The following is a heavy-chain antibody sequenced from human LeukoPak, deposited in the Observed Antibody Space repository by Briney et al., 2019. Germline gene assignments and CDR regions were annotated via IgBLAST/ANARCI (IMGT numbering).Heavy chain of an antibody. CDR1: GFTFSSYS. CDR3: ARDITMVRGVSYGMDV. J-gene: IGHJ6*02. CDR2: ISSSSSYI. V-gene: IGHV3-21*01. Sequence: KSGGSLRLSCAASGFTFSSYSMNWVRQAPGKGLEWVSSISSSSSYIYYADSVKGRFTISRDNAKSSLYLQMNSLRAEDTAVYYCARDITMVRGVSYGMDVWGQGTTVTVSS. D-gene: IGHD3-10*01.